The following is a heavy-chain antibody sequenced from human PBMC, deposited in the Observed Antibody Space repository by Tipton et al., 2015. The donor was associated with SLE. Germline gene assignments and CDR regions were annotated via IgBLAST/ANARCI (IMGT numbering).Heavy chain of an antibody. V-gene: IGHV4-59*02. J-gene: IGHJ3*01. CDR2: SYYSGST. CDR3: ARDSSSSPFMSGAFVL. Sequence: TLSLTCTVSGGSVSSYYWSWIRQPPGNGLEWIGYSYYSGSTSYNPSLKRRVTISVDTSKNQFSLNLRSVTAAATAVYYCARDSSSSPFMSGAFVLWGQGTVVTVSS. D-gene: IGHD6-6*01. CDR1: GGSVSSYY.